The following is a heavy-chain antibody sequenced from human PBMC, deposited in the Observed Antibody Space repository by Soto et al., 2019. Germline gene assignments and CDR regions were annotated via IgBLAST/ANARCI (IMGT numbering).Heavy chain of an antibody. CDR3: ARTLYGDNVDY. CDR1: GGTFSSYA. V-gene: IGHV1-69*13. CDR2: IIPIFGTA. J-gene: IGHJ4*02. D-gene: IGHD4-17*01. Sequence: GASVKVSCKASGGTFSSYAISWVRQAPGQGLEWMGGIIPIFGTAGYAQKFQGRVTVTADESTSTAYMELSSLRSEDTAVDYCARTLYGDNVDYWGQGTLVTFSS.